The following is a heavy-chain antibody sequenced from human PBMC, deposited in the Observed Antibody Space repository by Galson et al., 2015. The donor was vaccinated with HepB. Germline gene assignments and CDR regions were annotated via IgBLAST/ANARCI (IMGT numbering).Heavy chain of an antibody. CDR3: AREKLSSPLDLLQGYYYYYCMDV. Sequence: SVKVSCKASGYTFTSYYMHWVRQAPGQGLEWMGIINPSGGSTSHAQKFQGRVTMTRDTSTSTVYMELSSLRSEDTAVYYCAREKLSSPLDLLQGYYYYYCMDVWGQGTTVTVSS. J-gene: IGHJ6*02. D-gene: IGHD1-7*01. V-gene: IGHV1-46*01. CDR1: GYTFTSYY. CDR2: INPSGGST.